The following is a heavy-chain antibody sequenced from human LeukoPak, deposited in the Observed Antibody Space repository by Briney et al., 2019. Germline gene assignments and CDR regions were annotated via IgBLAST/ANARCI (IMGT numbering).Heavy chain of an antibody. CDR2: ISGNGGST. Sequence: AGGSLRLSCAASGFTFSRYAMHWVRQAPGKGLEYVSAISGNGGSTYYANSVKGRFTISRDYSENTLYLQMGSLRTEDMAVYYCARGPYGDPTHYFDYWGQGTLVTVSS. D-gene: IGHD4-17*01. V-gene: IGHV3-64*01. J-gene: IGHJ4*02. CDR1: GFTFSRYA. CDR3: ARGPYGDPTHYFDY.